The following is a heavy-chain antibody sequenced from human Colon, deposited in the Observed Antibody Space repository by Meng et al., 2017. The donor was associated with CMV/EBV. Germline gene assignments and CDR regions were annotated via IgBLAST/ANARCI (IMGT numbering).Heavy chain of an antibody. CDR2: IKQDGSEK. V-gene: IGHV3-7*01. D-gene: IGHD3-3*01. Sequence: GESLKISCAASGFTFSSYWMSWVRQAPGKGLEWVANIKQDGSEKYYVDSVKGRFTASRDNARTALYLQMNSLRAEDTAVYYCARIHYESWSGYYRDYWGQGALVTVSS. CDR3: ARIHYESWSGYYRDY. J-gene: IGHJ4*02. CDR1: GFTFSSYW.